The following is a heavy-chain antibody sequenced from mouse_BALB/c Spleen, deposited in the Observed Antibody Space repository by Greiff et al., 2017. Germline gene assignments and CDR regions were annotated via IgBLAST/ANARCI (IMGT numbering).Heavy chain of an antibody. Sequence: VQLQESGPGLVAPSQSLSITCTVSGFSLTSYGVHWVRQPPGKGLEWLGVIWAGGSTNYNSALMSRLSISKDNSKSQVFLKMNSLQTDDTARYYCAREYGSSSWFAYWGQGTLVTVSA. V-gene: IGHV2-9*02. D-gene: IGHD1-1*01. CDR2: IWAGGST. CDR3: AREYGSSSWFAY. CDR1: GFSLTSYG. J-gene: IGHJ3*01.